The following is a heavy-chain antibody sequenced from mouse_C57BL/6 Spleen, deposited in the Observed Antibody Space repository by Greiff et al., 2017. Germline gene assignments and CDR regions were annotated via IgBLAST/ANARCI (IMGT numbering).Heavy chain of an antibody. V-gene: IGHV14-2*01. CDR1: GFNIKDYY. Sequence: VQLQQSGAELVKPGASVKLSCTASGFNIKDYYMHWVKQRTEQGLEWIGRIDPEDGDTNYAQKFQGKATITADTSSNTAYLQLSSLTSEDTAVYYCARSGGNYPWFAYWGQGTLVTVSA. CDR2: IDPEDGDT. J-gene: IGHJ3*01. CDR3: ARSGGNYPWFAY. D-gene: IGHD2-1*01.